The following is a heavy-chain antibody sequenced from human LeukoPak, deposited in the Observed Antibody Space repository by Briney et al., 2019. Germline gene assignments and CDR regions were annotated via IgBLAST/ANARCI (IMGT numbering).Heavy chain of an antibody. CDR1: GYTFTGYY. D-gene: IGHD3-22*01. J-gene: IGHJ4*02. Sequence: GASVKVSCKASGYTFTGYYMHWVRQAPGQGLEWMGWINPKSGGTNYTQKFQGRVTMTRDTSISTAYMDLSRLRPDDTAVYHCATFYYGNSGSFDYWGQGTLVTVSS. CDR3: ATFYYGNSGSFDY. CDR2: INPKSGGT. V-gene: IGHV1-2*02.